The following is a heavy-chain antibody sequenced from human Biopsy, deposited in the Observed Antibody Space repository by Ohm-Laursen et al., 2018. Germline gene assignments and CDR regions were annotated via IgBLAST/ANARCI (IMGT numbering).Heavy chain of an antibody. CDR1: GGSISGYY. CDR2: INHRGYT. Sequence: GTLSLTCAVSGGSISGYYWSWIRQPPGKGLEWIGEINHRGYTDYNASLKGRASISVDTSKNQLSLNLTSVTAADTAVFYCARSGQWARYYFDYWGHGTLVTVSP. D-gene: IGHD6-19*01. V-gene: IGHV4-34*01. CDR3: ARSGQWARYYFDY. J-gene: IGHJ4*01.